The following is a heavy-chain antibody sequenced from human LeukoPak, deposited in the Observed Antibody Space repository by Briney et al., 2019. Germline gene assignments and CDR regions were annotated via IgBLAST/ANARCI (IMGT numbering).Heavy chain of an antibody. CDR1: GYTFTTHA. CDR3: ARDRCSGGTCGLDN. D-gene: IGHD2-15*01. J-gene: IGHJ4*02. Sequence: ASVKVSCKASGYTFTTHAVHWVRQAPGQRLEWMGWINADNGNTQYSQEFEGRVTINRDASATTTYMELSSLRSEDMSVYYCARDRCSGGTCGLDNWGQGTLVTVSS. V-gene: IGHV1-3*03. CDR2: INADNGNT.